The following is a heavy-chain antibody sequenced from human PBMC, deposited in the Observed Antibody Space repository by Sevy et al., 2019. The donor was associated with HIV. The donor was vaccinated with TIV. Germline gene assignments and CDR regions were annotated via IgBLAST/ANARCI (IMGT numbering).Heavy chain of an antibody. V-gene: IGHV3-30-3*01. D-gene: IGHD4-17*01. CDR3: ASTNYGDYFVSLDY. CDR1: GFTFSSYA. Sequence: GGSLRLSCAASGFTFSSYAMHWVRQAPGKGLEWVAVISYDGSNKYYADSVKCRFTISRDKSKNTLYLQMNSLRAEDTAVYYCASTNYGDYFVSLDYWGQGTRVTVSS. CDR2: ISYDGSNK. J-gene: IGHJ4*02.